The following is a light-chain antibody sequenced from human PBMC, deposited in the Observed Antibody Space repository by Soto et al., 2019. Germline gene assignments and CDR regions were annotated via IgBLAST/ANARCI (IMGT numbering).Light chain of an antibody. Sequence: IVFTLSPGTVSLSPGERATLSCRASQSVSSTYLAWYQQKPGQAPGLLLYGASNRASGIPDRFAGSGSGTDFTLTISRLEPEDFAVYYCQQYGSLPPTFGGGTKLDI. J-gene: IGKJ4*01. V-gene: IGKV3-20*01. CDR3: QQYGSLPPT. CDR1: QSVSSTY. CDR2: GAS.